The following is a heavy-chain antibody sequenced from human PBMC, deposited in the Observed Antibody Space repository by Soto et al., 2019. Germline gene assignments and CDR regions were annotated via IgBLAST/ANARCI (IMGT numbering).Heavy chain of an antibody. CDR3: ARDLGGWPDY. D-gene: IGHD6-19*01. Sequence: QVQLVQSGAEVKKPGASVKVSCKASGYTFTSYAIHWVRQAPGQRLEWIGWINAGNGNTKYSQKCQDRVTITRDTSASTAYMELSSLRSEDTAVYYCARDLGGWPDYWGQGTLVTVSS. V-gene: IGHV1-3*01. J-gene: IGHJ4*02. CDR2: INAGNGNT. CDR1: GYTFTSYA.